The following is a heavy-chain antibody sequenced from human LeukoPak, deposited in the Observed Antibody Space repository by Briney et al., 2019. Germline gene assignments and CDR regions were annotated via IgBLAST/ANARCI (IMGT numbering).Heavy chain of an antibody. Sequence: GGSLRLSCAASGFTFTNYGLSWVRQAPGKGLEWVSAIDTTATYTYYVDSVKGRFTISRDNSKSTLYLQMNSLRAEDTAVYYCARDSLTMIVGRQKRGLDYWGQGTLVTVSS. D-gene: IGHD3-22*01. CDR2: IDTTATYT. J-gene: IGHJ4*02. CDR1: GFTFTNYG. CDR3: ARDSLTMIVGRQKRGLDY. V-gene: IGHV3-23*01.